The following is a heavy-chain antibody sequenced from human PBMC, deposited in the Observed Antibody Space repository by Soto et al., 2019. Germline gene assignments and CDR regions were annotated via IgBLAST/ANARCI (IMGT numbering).Heavy chain of an antibody. CDR2: INHSGST. D-gene: IGHD1-1*01. J-gene: IGHJ3*02. Sequence: SETLSLTCAVYGGSFSGYYWSWIRQPPGKGLEWIGEINHSGSTNYNPSLKSRVTISVDTSKNQFSLKLSSVTAADTAVYYCARGGGKRCLQQRAVAALEIWGPGTMV. V-gene: IGHV4-34*01. CDR1: GGSFSGYY. CDR3: ARGGGKRCLQQRAVAALEI.